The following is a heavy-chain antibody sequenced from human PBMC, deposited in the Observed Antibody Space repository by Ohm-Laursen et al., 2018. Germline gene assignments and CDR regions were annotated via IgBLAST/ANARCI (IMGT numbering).Heavy chain of an antibody. CDR1: GGSISSYY. D-gene: IGHD3-3*01. J-gene: IGHJ6*02. CDR2: IYYSGST. V-gene: IGHV4-59*01. Sequence: SETLSLTCTVSGGSISSYYWSWIRQPPGKGLEWIGYIYYSGSTNYNPSLKSRVTISVDTSKNQFSLKLSSVTAADTAVYYCARDAPNYKTISGVVTALGMDVWGQGTTVTVSS. CDR3: ARDAPNYKTISGVVTALGMDV.